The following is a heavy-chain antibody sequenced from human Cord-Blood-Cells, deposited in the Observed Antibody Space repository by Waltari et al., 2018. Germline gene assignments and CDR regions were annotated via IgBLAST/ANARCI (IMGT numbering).Heavy chain of an antibody. V-gene: IGHV3-30*18. D-gene: IGHD3-10*01. Sequence: QVQLVESGGGVVQPGRSLRLSCAASGFTFSSYGMHWVRQAPGKGLGGVAVRSYDGSNKYYADSVKGRFTISRDNSKNTLYLQMNSLRAEDTAVYYCAKDKSGAFDIWGQGTMVTVSS. CDR2: RSYDGSNK. CDR1: GFTFSSYG. J-gene: IGHJ3*02. CDR3: AKDKSGAFDI.